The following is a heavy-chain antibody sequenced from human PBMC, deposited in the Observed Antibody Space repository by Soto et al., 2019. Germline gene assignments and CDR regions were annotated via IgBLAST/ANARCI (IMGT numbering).Heavy chain of an antibody. J-gene: IGHJ4*02. CDR3: ARHNGMATVLDY. CDR1: GGSFSIYT. D-gene: IGHD5-12*01. CDR2: IIPTLHIA. Sequence: QVQLVQSVAEVKKPGSSVKVSCKASGGSFSIYTFSWVRQAPGQGLEWMGRIIPTLHIANYAQKFQGRVTITADESTGTDYMELSSLRSADTAVYYCARHNGMATVLDYWGQGTLVTVSS. V-gene: IGHV1-69*02.